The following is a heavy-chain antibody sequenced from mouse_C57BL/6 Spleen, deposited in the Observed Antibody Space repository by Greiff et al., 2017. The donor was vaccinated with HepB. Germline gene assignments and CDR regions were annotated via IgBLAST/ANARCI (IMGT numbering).Heavy chain of an antibody. V-gene: IGHV1-7*01. CDR2: INPSSGYT. CDR1: GYTFTSYW. D-gene: IGHD1-1*01. CDR3: ARGTTVVATGTRAWFAY. Sequence: VKLMESGAELAKPGASVKLSCKASGYTFTSYWMHWVKQRPGQGLEWIGYINPSSGYTKYNQKFKDKATLTADKSSSTAYMQLSSLTYEDSAVYYCARGTTVVATGTRAWFAYWGQGTLVTVSA. J-gene: IGHJ3*01.